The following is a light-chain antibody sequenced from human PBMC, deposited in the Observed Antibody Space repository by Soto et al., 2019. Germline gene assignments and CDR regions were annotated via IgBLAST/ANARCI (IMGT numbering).Light chain of an antibody. J-gene: IGKJ1*01. CDR2: DAS. Sequence: EIVLTQSPATLSLSPGERATLSCRASQTINTYLAWYQQKPGQAPSLLIYDASNRATGIPARFSGSGSGTDFTLTISSLEPEDFAVYYCQQRSNWPPTWTFGQGTKVEIK. V-gene: IGKV3-11*01. CDR3: QQRSNWPPTWT. CDR1: QTINTY.